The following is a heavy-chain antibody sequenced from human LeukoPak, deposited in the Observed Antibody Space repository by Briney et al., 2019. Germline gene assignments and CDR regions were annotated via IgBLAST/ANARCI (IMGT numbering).Heavy chain of an antibody. CDR2: ISSSGSTI. Sequence: GGSLRLSCAASGFTFSDYYMTWIRQAPGKGLEWISYISSSGSTIYYADSVKGRFTISRDNSKNTLYLQMNSLRAEDTAVYYCAKGGGYNPNLSYYYYYGMDVWGQGTTVTVSS. D-gene: IGHD5-24*01. V-gene: IGHV3-11*01. J-gene: IGHJ6*02. CDR1: GFTFSDYY. CDR3: AKGGGYNPNLSYYYYYGMDV.